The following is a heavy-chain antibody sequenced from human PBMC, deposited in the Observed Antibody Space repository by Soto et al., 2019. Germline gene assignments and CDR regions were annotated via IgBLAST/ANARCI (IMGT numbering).Heavy chain of an antibody. Sequence: GGSLRLSCAASGFTVSSNYMSWVRQAPGKGLEWVSVIYSGGSTYYADSVKGRVTISRDNSKNTLYLQMNSLRAEDTAVYYCARVGPLLQIHDAFAIWGQGTMVTVSS. V-gene: IGHV3-66*01. CDR2: IYSGGST. J-gene: IGHJ3*02. CDR3: ARVGPLLQIHDAFAI. D-gene: IGHD1-26*01. CDR1: GFTVSSNY.